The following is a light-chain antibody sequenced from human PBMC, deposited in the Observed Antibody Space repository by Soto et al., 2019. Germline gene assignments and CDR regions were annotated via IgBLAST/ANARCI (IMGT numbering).Light chain of an antibody. CDR1: QSVDSK. CDR3: QQYKKWPLT. J-gene: IGKJ2*01. Sequence: EIVLTQSPATLSLSPGERATVSCRASQSVDSKLAWYHQKPGQAPRLLMYGASTRATGIPAWFSGSGSGTEFTLTFGSLQSEDFAVYYCQQYKKWPLTFGQGTKLEIK. CDR2: GAS. V-gene: IGKV3-15*01.